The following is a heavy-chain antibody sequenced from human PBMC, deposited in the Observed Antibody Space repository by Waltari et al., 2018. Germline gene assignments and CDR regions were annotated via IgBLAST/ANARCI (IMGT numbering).Heavy chain of an antibody. D-gene: IGHD3-9*01. CDR1: GASVTTDKSH. J-gene: IGHJ2*01. V-gene: IGHV4-61*02. CDR2: VSNTGFT. Sequence: QVQLQESGPGLVQPSQTLSLTCTVSGASVTTDKSHWNLIRQPAGKGLEWLGRVSNTGFTSYNASLKSRVTISLDTSTNQISLNLNSVTAADTAVYYCARDHIADRFDWLFNYGYFDVWGRGTLVTVSS. CDR3: ARDHIADRFDWLFNYGYFDV.